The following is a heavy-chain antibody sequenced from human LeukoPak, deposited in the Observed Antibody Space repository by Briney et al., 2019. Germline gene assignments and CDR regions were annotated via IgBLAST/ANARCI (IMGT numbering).Heavy chain of an antibody. CDR1: GGSISSGGYY. D-gene: IGHD3-22*01. Sequence: SETLSLTCTVSGGSISSGGYYWSWIRQPPGKGLEWIGYIYHSGSTYYNPSLKSRVTISVDRSKNQFSLKLSSVTAADTAVYYCASLRITMIPAAFDIWGQGTMVTVSS. J-gene: IGHJ3*02. V-gene: IGHV4-30-2*01. CDR3: ASLRITMIPAAFDI. CDR2: IYHSGST.